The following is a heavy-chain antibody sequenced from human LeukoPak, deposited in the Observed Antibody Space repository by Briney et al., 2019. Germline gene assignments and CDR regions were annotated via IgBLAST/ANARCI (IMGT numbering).Heavy chain of an antibody. J-gene: IGHJ4*02. Sequence: SETLSLPCTVSGGSINNYKWTWVRRPPGKGLEWIGYIYHSGTTNYNPPLSSRVTISVDTSKNQFSLRLTSVTAADTAIYYCARFWSGFDFWGQGALVTVSS. D-gene: IGHD3-3*01. CDR3: ARFWSGFDF. CDR2: IYHSGTT. V-gene: IGHV4-59*01. CDR1: GGSINNYK.